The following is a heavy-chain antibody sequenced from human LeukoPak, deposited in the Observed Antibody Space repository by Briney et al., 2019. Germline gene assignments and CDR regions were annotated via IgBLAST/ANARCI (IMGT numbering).Heavy chain of an antibody. V-gene: IGHV3-30-3*01. J-gene: IGHJ3*02. Sequence: GGSLRLSCAASGFTFSSYAMHWVRQAPGKGLEWVAVISYALNKKYYADSVRGRFTVSRDNSKNTLYLRMNSLRAEDTAVYYCAKDGHHDSSGRGGGFDIWGQGTMVTVSS. D-gene: IGHD3-22*01. CDR3: AKDGHHDSSGRGGGFDI. CDR1: GFTFSSYA. CDR2: ISYALNKK.